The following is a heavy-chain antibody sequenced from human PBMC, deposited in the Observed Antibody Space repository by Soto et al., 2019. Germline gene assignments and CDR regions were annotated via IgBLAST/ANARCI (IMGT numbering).Heavy chain of an antibody. D-gene: IGHD7-27*01. V-gene: IGHV3-48*01. Sequence: GGSLRLSCAASGFTFSTYGINWVRQAPGKGLEWIAYITGSSSAVYYADSVRGRFSISRDNAEKSAYLQMSGLRLEDTAVYYCARLLTLNWYFDLWGRGTLVTVSS. CDR2: ITGSSSAV. CDR3: ARLLTLNWYFDL. CDR1: GFTFSTYG. J-gene: IGHJ2*01.